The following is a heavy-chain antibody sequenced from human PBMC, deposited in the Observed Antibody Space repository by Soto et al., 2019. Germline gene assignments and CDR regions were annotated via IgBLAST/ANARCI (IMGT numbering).Heavy chain of an antibody. Sequence: EVQLLESGGGLVQPGGSLRLSCAASGFTFSSYAMSWVRQAPGKGLEWVSAISGSGGSTYYADSVKGRFTISRDNSKKALLLQRYSRRAEDTAVYYCAKEYEYSSGWERSDYWGQGTLVTVSS. CDR2: ISGSGGST. CDR3: AKEYEYSSGWERSDY. V-gene: IGHV3-23*01. J-gene: IGHJ4*02. CDR1: GFTFSSYA. D-gene: IGHD6-19*01.